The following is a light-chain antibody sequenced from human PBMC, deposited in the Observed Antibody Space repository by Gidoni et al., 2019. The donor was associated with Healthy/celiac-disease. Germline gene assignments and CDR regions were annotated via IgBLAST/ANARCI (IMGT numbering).Light chain of an antibody. CDR2: GAS. V-gene: IGKV3-20*01. Sequence: ESVLTQSPCTLSLSPGERATLSCSASQSVSSSYLAWYQQKPGQAPRLLIYGASSRATGIPDRFSGSGSGTDFTLTISRLEPEDFAVYYCQQYGSSPPWTFGQGTKVEIK. CDR1: QSVSSSY. CDR3: QQYGSSPPWT. J-gene: IGKJ1*01.